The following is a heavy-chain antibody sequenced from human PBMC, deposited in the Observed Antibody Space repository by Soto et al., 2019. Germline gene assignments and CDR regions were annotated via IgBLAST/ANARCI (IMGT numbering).Heavy chain of an antibody. CDR2: INPSGGST. CDR3: ARSYGSGSYYAPHYYYYGMDV. Sequence: GASVKVSCKASGYTFTSYYMHWVRQAPGQGLEWMGIINPSGGSTSYAQKFQGRVTMTRDTSTSTVYMELSSLRSEDTAVYYCARSYGSGSYYAPHYYYYGMDVWGQGTTVTVSS. D-gene: IGHD3-10*01. V-gene: IGHV1-46*01. J-gene: IGHJ6*02. CDR1: GYTFTSYY.